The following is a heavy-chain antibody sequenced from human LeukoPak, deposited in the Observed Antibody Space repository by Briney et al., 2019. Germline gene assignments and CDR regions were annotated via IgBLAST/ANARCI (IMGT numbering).Heavy chain of an antibody. Sequence: GGTLRLSCAASGFTFDDYAMHWVRQAPGKGLEWVSLISWDGGSTYYAGSVKGRFTISRDNSKNSLYLQMNSLRPEDTALYYCAKDVRGSTSWYGLDYWGQGTLVTVSS. CDR1: GFTFDDYA. D-gene: IGHD6-13*01. CDR2: ISWDGGST. V-gene: IGHV3-43D*03. CDR3: AKDVRGSTSWYGLDY. J-gene: IGHJ4*02.